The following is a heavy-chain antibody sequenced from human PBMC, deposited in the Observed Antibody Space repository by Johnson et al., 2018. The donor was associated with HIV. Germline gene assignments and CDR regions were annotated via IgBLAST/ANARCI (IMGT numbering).Heavy chain of an antibody. CDR1: GFTFDDYG. CDR2: INWNGGST. CDR3: ARSYYDSSGYYHDAFDI. Sequence: VQLVGSGGGVVRPGGSLRLSCAASGFTFDDYGMSWVRQAPGKGLEWVSGINWNGGSTGYADSVKGRFTISRDNAKNSLYLQMNSLRAEDTALYYCARSYYDSSGYYHDAFDIWGQGTMVTVSS. J-gene: IGHJ3*02. D-gene: IGHD3-22*01. V-gene: IGHV3-20*04.